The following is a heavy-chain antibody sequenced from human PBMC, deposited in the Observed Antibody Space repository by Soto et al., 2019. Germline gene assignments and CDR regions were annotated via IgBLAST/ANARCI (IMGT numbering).Heavy chain of an antibody. CDR3: AREDGDYVLLPLFDP. CDR1: GFTFSSYA. J-gene: IGHJ5*02. Sequence: QVQLVESGGGVVQPGRSLRLSCAASGFTFSSYAMHWVRQAPGKGLEWVAVISYDGSNKYYADSVKGRFTISRDNSKNTLYLQMNSLRAEDTAVYYCAREDGDYVLLPLFDPWGQGTLVTVSS. D-gene: IGHD4-17*01. V-gene: IGHV3-30-3*01. CDR2: ISYDGSNK.